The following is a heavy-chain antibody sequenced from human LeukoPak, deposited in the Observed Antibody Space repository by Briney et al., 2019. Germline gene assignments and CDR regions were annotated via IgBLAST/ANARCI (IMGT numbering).Heavy chain of an antibody. Sequence: ASVKVSCKASGCVFASYGISWVRQAPGQGLEWMGWITAYNGKTNYAQKFQGRLIMTTDTSTSTAYMELRSLRSDDTALYYCARDLGSGSYYVDYWGQGTPVTVSS. J-gene: IGHJ4*02. D-gene: IGHD3-10*01. CDR2: ITAYNGKT. CDR3: ARDLGSGSYYVDY. V-gene: IGHV1-18*01. CDR1: GCVFASYG.